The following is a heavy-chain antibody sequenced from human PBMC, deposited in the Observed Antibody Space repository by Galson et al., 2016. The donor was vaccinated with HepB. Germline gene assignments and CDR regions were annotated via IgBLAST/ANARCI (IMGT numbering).Heavy chain of an antibody. V-gene: IGHV4-59*01. Sequence: SETLSLTCTVSGGSISSYYWSWIRQPPGKGLEWIGFIFYSGSTNYNPSLKSRVTISVDTSKIQFSLKLSSMTAADTAVYYCARQTYYYDSSGYPYPRYFDNWGQGTLVTVSS. J-gene: IGHJ4*02. D-gene: IGHD3-22*01. CDR2: IFYSGST. CDR1: GGSISSYY. CDR3: ARQTYYYDSSGYPYPRYFDN.